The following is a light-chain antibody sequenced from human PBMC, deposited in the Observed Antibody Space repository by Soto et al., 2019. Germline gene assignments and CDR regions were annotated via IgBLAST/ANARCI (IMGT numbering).Light chain of an antibody. J-gene: IGLJ1*01. Sequence: QSVLTQPASVSGSPGRSITISGTGTSSDLAIYNYVSWYQQQPGKAPKLMIYQVTNRPSGVSNRFSGSRSGNTASLTISGLQAEDEADYYCSSYTDSSNYVFGTGTKVTV. CDR3: SSYTDSSNYV. CDR1: SSDLAIYNY. V-gene: IGLV2-14*01. CDR2: QVT.